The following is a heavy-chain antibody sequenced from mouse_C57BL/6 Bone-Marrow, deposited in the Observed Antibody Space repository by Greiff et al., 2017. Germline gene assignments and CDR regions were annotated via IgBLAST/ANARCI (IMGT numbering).Heavy chain of an antibody. D-gene: IGHD4-1*01. CDR3: TKATGTWTWFAY. CDR2: IDPENGDT. J-gene: IGHJ3*01. Sequence: VQLQQSGAELVRPGASVKLSCTASGFNIKDDYMHWVKQRPEQGLEWIGWIDPENGDTEYASKVQGKVTITADTTSNTAYLQLSSLTSEDTAVYYWTKATGTWTWFAYWGQGTLVTVSA. V-gene: IGHV14-4*01. CDR1: GFNIKDDY.